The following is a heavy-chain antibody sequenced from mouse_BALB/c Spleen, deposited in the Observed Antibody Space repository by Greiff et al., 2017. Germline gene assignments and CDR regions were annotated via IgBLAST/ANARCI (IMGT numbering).Heavy chain of an antibody. J-gene: IGHJ4*01. Sequence: EVHLVESGGGLVQPGGSLKLSCAASGFTFSSYTMSWVRQTPEKRLEWVAYISNGGGSTYYPDTVKGRFTISRDNAKNTLYLQMSSLKSEDTAMYYCARQSITTVVADYWGQGTSVTVSS. CDR2: ISNGGGST. CDR1: GFTFSSYT. CDR3: ARQSITTVVADY. D-gene: IGHD1-1*01. V-gene: IGHV5-12-2*01.